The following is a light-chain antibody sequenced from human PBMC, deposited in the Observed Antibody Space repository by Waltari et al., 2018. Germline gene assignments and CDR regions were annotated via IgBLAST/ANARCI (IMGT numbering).Light chain of an antibody. CDR3: GTWDTSLSAGPV. CDR1: SPNIWNNY. J-gene: IGLJ3*02. Sequence: QSVLTQPPSVSAASGQKVTISCSGSSPNIWNNYVSLSQHLPGTAPKLLIYDNNKRPSGIPDRFSGSKSGTSATLGITGLQTGDEADYYCGTWDTSLSAGPVFGGGTKLTVL. CDR2: DNN. V-gene: IGLV1-51*01.